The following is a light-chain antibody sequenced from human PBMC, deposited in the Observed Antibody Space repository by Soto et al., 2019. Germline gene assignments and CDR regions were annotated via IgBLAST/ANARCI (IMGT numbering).Light chain of an antibody. CDR2: DAS. J-gene: IGKJ4*01. V-gene: IGKV3-20*01. CDR3: QQYGSTPLT. CDR1: QSVRDNY. Sequence: EIVLTQSPDTLSLSPGERATLSCRASQSVRDNYLAWYQQKPGQAPRFLIYDASSRATGIPDRFNGSGSGTDFTLTISRLEPEDFAVYYCQQYGSTPLTFGGGTKVDIE.